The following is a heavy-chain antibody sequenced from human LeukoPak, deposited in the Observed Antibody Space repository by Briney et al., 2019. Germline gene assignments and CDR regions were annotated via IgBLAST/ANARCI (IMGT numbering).Heavy chain of an antibody. CDR2: MYYSGST. Sequence: NPSETLSLTCTVSGCSFTSSTYYWGWIPQPPGKGLEWLVSMYYSGSTYSNQSLKSRLIISVDTSTNQFALKLTSVTAADTAMYYCARQYYDSSGYYPCYFDYWGQGTLVTVSS. CDR3: ARQYYDSSGYYPCYFDY. D-gene: IGHD3-22*01. CDR1: GCSFTSSTYY. J-gene: IGHJ4*02. V-gene: IGHV4-39*01.